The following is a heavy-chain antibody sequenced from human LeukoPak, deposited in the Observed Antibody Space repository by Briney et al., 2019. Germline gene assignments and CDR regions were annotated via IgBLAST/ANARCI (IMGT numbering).Heavy chain of an antibody. Sequence: SETLSLTCTVSGGSISSYYWSWIRQPPGKGLEWIGEINHSGSTNYNPSLKSRVTISVDTSKNQFSLKLSSVTAADTAVYYCARHSYDFWSGRDIWGQGTMVTVSS. CDR2: INHSGST. D-gene: IGHD3-3*01. J-gene: IGHJ3*02. CDR1: GGSISSYY. V-gene: IGHV4-34*01. CDR3: ARHSYDFWSGRDI.